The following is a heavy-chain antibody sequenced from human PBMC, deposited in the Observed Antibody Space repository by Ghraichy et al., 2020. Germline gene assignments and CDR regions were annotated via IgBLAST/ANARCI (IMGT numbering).Heavy chain of an antibody. J-gene: IGHJ4*02. CDR1: GFMFRNYA. D-gene: IGHD2-15*01. V-gene: IGHV3-23*01. CDR3: ARVIFGDKGYFDY. CDR2: ISGNGDST. Sequence: GGSLRLSCEASGFMFRNYAMSWVRQAPGKGLEWVSAISGNGDSTYYADSVKGRLTISRDNSKNTLYLQMGSLRAEDMAVYYCARVIFGDKGYFDYWGQGTLVTVSS.